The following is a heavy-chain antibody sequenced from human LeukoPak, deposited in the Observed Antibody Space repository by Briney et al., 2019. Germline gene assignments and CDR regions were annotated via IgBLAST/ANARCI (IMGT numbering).Heavy chain of an antibody. Sequence: GGSLRLSCAAPGFTFSYYWMTWVRQAPGKGLEWVANIKQDGSEKNYVNSVKGRFTISRDNAKNSLYLQMKSLRAEDTAVYYCVRVSTLIAGGYWGQGTLVTVSS. V-gene: IGHV3-7*01. CDR2: IKQDGSEK. D-gene: IGHD2-21*01. CDR1: GFTFSYYW. J-gene: IGHJ4*02. CDR3: VRVSTLIAGGY.